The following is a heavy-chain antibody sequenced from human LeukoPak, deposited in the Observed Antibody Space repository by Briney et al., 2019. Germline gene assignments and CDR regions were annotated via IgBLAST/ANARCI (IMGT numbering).Heavy chain of an antibody. CDR2: IGESVDSI. J-gene: IGHJ4*02. CDR3: ARPEGDYFFDY. CDR1: GFTYSDFA. D-gene: IGHD2-21*02. Sequence: GGSLRLSCAASGFTYSDFAMTWVRQAPGKGLEWVSIIGESVDSIYYADSVRGRFTISRDTSKNTLYLQMRSLRVEDTALYYCARPEGDYFFDYWGQGALVTVSS. V-gene: IGHV3-23*01.